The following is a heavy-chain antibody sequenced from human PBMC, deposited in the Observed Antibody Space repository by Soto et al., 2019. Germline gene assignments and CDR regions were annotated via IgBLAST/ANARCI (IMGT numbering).Heavy chain of an antibody. CDR1: GFTFSSYW. D-gene: IGHD6-6*01. CDR3: ARDIAARRGWFDP. CDR2: IKQDGSEK. J-gene: IGHJ5*02. Sequence: GGSLRLSCAASGFTFSSYWMSWVRQAPGKGLEWVANIKQDGSEKYYVDSVKGRFTISRDNAKNSLYLQMNSLRAEDTAVYYCARDIAARRGWFDPWGQGTLVTVSS. V-gene: IGHV3-7*01.